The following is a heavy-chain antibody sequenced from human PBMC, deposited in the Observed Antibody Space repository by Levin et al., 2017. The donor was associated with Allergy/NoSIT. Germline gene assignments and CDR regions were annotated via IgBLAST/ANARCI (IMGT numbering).Heavy chain of an antibody. V-gene: IGHV3-7*03. CDR1: FFNFRGYW. CDR3: ARDGVPPNPLYGANGFAL. CDR2: INQDSTAE. D-gene: IGHD1-14*01. Sequence: GGSLRLSCATSFFNFRGYWMTWVRQAPGKGLEWVANINQDSTAEYSVDSVRGRFTISRDNARTSLSLQMNNLRAEDTAVYYCARDGVPPNPLYGANGFALWGQGTMVSVSS. J-gene: IGHJ5*02.